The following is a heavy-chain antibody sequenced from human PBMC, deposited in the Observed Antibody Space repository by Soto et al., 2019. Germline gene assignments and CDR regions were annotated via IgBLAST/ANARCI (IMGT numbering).Heavy chain of an antibody. Sequence: EVQLLGSGGGLVQPGGSLRLSCAASGFTFSSYAMSWVRQAPGKGLEWVSAISGSGGSTYYADSVKGRFTISRDNSKNTLYLQMNSLRAEDTAVYYCAKDRDVLRFLEWLLSGFDYWGQGTLVTVSS. V-gene: IGHV3-23*01. CDR1: GFTFSSYA. J-gene: IGHJ4*02. D-gene: IGHD3-3*01. CDR2: ISGSGGST. CDR3: AKDRDVLRFLEWLLSGFDY.